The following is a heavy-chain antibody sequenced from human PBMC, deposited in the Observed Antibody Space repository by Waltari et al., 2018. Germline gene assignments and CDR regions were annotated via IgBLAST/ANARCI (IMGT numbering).Heavy chain of an antibody. CDR2: VDPEDGET. CDR3: ARGYRGPYSSS. Sequence: EVQLVQSGAEVKKPGATVKISCKASGYTFTDYYMHWVQQAPGKGLEWMGRVDPEDGETIYAQKFQGRVTITADESTSTAYMELSSLRSEDTAVDYCARGYRGPYSSSWGQGTLVTVSS. J-gene: IGHJ4*02. V-gene: IGHV1-69-2*01. D-gene: IGHD6-13*01. CDR1: GYTFTDYY.